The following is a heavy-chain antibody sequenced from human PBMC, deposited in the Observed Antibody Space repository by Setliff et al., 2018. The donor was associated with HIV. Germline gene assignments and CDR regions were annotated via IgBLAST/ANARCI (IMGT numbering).Heavy chain of an antibody. CDR3: ARIKWAAAGPLFDL. V-gene: IGHV3-48*04. CDR1: GFAFNIYS. CDR2: IDGYSNNI. Sequence: GGSLRLSCAASGFAFNIYSMNWVRQTPGKGLEWISYIDGYSNNIYYVDSVKGRFTISRDNSRNSLYLQMNSLRAEDTAVCYCARIKWAAAGPLFDLWGQGTQVTV. J-gene: IGHJ4*02. D-gene: IGHD6-13*01.